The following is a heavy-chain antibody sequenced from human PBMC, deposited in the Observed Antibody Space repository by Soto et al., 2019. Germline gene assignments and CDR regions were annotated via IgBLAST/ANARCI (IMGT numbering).Heavy chain of an antibody. D-gene: IGHD1-26*01. CDR2: IIPIVGTA. J-gene: IGHJ4*02. Sequence: QVQLVQSGAEVKKPGSSVKVSCKASGGTFSSYSINWVRQAPGQGLEWMGEIIPIVGTANYAQKFQGRVTITADESTSTAYMELSSLSSEDTAVYYCARDGGRHSGGIDYWGQGTLVTVSS. CDR3: ARDGGRHSGGIDY. CDR1: GGTFSSYS. V-gene: IGHV1-69*01.